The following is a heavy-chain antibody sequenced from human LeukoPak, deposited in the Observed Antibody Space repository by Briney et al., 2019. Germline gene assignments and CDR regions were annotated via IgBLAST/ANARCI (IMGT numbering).Heavy chain of an antibody. V-gene: IGHV3-21*01. CDR2: ISSSSSYI. CDR3: ARGQKQWLVPDAFDI. CDR1: GFTFSSYA. J-gene: IGHJ3*02. D-gene: IGHD6-19*01. Sequence: GGSLRLSCAASGFTFSSYAMSWVRQAPGKGLEWVSSISSSSSYIYYADSVKGRFTISRDNAKNSLYLQMNSLRAEDTAVYYCARGQKQWLVPDAFDIWGQGTMVTVSS.